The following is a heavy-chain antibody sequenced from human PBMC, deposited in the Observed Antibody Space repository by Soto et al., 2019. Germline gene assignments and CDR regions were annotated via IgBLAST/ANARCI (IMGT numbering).Heavy chain of an antibody. V-gene: IGHV4-30-4*08. CDR3: ARLNPGYDFWSGYYPNYYYYGMDV. Sequence: SETPSLTFSVSCISLSSGDYYLSSLRHHPGKGLERIGYISYSGSTYYNPSLKSRVTISVDTSKNQFYLKLSSVTAADTAVYYCARLNPGYDFWSGYYPNYYYYGMDVWGQGTTVTVSS. D-gene: IGHD3-3*01. CDR2: ISYSGST. J-gene: IGHJ6*02. CDR1: CISLSSGDYY.